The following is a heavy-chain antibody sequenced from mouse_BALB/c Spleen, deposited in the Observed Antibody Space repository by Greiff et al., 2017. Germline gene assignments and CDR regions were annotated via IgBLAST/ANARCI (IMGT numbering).Heavy chain of an antibody. CDR1: GFTFSSYA. Sequence: EVHLVESGGGLVKPGGSLKLSCAASGFTFSSYAMSWVRQTPEKRLEWVASISSGGSTYYPDSVKGRLTISRDNARNSLYLQRSSLRSEGTAMYYCARLNYDYAMDYWGQGTSVSVSS. CDR3: ARLNYDYAMDY. V-gene: IGHV5-6-5*01. J-gene: IGHJ4*01. D-gene: IGHD1-1*01. CDR2: ISSGGST.